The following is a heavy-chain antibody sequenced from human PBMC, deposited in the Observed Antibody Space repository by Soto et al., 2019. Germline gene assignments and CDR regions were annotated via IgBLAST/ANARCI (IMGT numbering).Heavy chain of an antibody. V-gene: IGHV4-30-2*01. CDR3: AREEIVDGYGMDV. D-gene: IGHD5-12*01. Sequence: QLQLQESGSGLVKPSQTLSLTCAVSGGSISSGGYSWSWIRQPPGKGLEWIGYIYHSGSTYYNPSLKGRVTISVDRSKNQFSLKLSSVTAADTAVYYCAREEIVDGYGMDVWGQGTTVTVSS. CDR1: GGSISSGGYS. CDR2: IYHSGST. J-gene: IGHJ6*02.